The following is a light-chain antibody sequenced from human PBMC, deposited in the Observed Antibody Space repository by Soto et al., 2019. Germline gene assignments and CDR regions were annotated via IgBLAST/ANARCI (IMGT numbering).Light chain of an antibody. CDR1: QSVSRSY. CDR3: QQHGSPPAT. V-gene: IGKV3-20*01. CDR2: AAS. J-gene: IGKJ5*01. Sequence: EILMTQSPATLSVSPGERATLSCRASQSVSRSYLAWYQQKPGQAPRLLIYAASSRATGIPDRSSGSGSGTDFTLTISRLEPEDFAVYYCQQHGSPPATFGQGTRLEI.